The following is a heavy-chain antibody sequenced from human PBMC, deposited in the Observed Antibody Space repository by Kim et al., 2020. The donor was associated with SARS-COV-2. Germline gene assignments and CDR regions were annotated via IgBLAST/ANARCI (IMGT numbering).Heavy chain of an antibody. CDR1: GGSFSGYY. Sequence: SETLSLTCAVYGGSFSGYYWSWIRQPPGKGLEWIGEINHSGSTNYNPSLKSRVTISVDTSKNQFSLKLSSVTAADTAVYYCARVRDSGYVLFYYGMDVWGQGTTVTVSS. J-gene: IGHJ6*01. D-gene: IGHD5-12*01. V-gene: IGHV4-34*01. CDR2: INHSGST. CDR3: ARVRDSGYVLFYYGMDV.